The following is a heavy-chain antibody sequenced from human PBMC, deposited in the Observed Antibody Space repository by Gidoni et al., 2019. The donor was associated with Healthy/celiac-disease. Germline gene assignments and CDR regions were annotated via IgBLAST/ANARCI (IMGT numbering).Heavy chain of an antibody. V-gene: IGHV1-69*04. Sequence: QVQLVQSGAEVKKPGSSVKFSCRASGGTFSSYAISWVRQAPGQGLKWMGRIIPILGIANYAQKFQGRVTITADKSTSTAYMELSSLRSEDTAVYYCAREDSVGDIVVVPAENWFDPWGQGTLVTVSS. CDR1: GGTFSSYA. J-gene: IGHJ5*02. CDR3: AREDSVGDIVVVPAENWFDP. D-gene: IGHD2-2*01. CDR2: IIPILGIA.